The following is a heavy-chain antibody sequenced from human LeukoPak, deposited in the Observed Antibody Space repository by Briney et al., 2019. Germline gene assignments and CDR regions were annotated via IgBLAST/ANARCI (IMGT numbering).Heavy chain of an antibody. D-gene: IGHD3-3*01. J-gene: IGHJ4*02. CDR2: INPSGGGT. CDR1: GYTFTSYY. Sequence: ASVKVSCKASGYTFTSYYMHWVRQAPGQGLEWMGIINPSGGGTSYAQKFQGRVTMTRDMSTSTVYMELSSLRSEDTAVYYCARAVGLYDFWSGLGIWGQGTLVTVSS. CDR3: ARAVGLYDFWSGLGI. V-gene: IGHV1-46*01.